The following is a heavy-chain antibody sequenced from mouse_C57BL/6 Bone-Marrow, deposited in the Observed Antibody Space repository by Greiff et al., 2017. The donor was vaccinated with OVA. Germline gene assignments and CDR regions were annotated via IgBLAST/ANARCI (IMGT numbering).Heavy chain of an antibody. D-gene: IGHD2-3*01. CDR1: GYTFTSYG. CDR3: ARGGYYAYFDY. V-gene: IGHV1-81*01. J-gene: IGHJ2*01. Sequence: VQLQESGAELARPGASVKLSCKASGYTFTSYGISWVKQRTGQGLEWIGEIYPSSGNTYYNEKFKGKATLTADKSSSTVYMELRSLTSEDSAVYFCARGGYYAYFDYWGQGTTLTVSS. CDR2: IYPSSGNT.